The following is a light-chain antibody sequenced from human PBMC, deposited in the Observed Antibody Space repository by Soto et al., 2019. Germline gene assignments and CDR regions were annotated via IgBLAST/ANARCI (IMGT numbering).Light chain of an antibody. V-gene: IGKV3-11*01. Sequence: EIVLTQSPATLSLSPGERAALSCRASQSVNTYLAWYQHKPGQAPRLLIYDTSKRDTGIPARFSGSGSGADFTLTISSLEPEDFAVYYCQQRGSWPLTFGGGTKVEIK. CDR2: DTS. CDR3: QQRGSWPLT. CDR1: QSVNTY. J-gene: IGKJ4*01.